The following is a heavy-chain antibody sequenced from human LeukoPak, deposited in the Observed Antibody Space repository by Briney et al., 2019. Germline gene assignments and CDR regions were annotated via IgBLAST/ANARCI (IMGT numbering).Heavy chain of an antibody. Sequence: SGTLSLTCAVSGGSISSSNWWSWVRQPPGKGLEWIGEIYHSGSTNYNPSLKSRVTISVDKSKNQFSLKLSSVTAADTAVYYCARASIVATINTDSYYFDYWGQGTLVTVSS. V-gene: IGHV4-4*02. CDR3: ARASIVATINTDSYYFDY. D-gene: IGHD5-12*01. CDR2: IYHSGST. J-gene: IGHJ4*02. CDR1: GGSISSSNW.